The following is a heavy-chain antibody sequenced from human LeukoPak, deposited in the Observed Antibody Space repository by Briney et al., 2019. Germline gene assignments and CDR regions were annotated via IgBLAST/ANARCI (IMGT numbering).Heavy chain of an antibody. CDR2: IYHSRST. V-gene: IGHV4-30-2*01. CDR1: GGSISSGGYY. J-gene: IGHJ3*02. D-gene: IGHD6-13*01. Sequence: SQTLSLTCTVSGGSISSGGYYWSWIRQPPGKGLEWIGYIYHSRSTNYNPSLKSRVTMSVDTSKNQFSLKLSSVTAADTAVYYCARDIAAAGTGKNAFDIWGQGTMVTVSS. CDR3: ARDIAAAGTGKNAFDI.